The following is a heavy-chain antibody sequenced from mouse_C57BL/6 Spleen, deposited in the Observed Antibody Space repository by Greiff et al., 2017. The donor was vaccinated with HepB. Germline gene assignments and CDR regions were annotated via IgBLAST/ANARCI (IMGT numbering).Heavy chain of an antibody. V-gene: IGHV5-4*01. CDR1: GFTFSSYA. CDR3: ARDDYDVGYFDY. J-gene: IGHJ2*01. Sequence: EVQLVESGGGLVKPGGSLKLSCAASGFTFSSYAMSWVRQTPEKRLEWVATISDGGSYTYYPDNVKGRFTISRDNAKNNLYLQMSHLKSEDTAMYYCARDDYDVGYFDYWGQGTTLTVSS. CDR2: ISDGGSYT. D-gene: IGHD2-4*01.